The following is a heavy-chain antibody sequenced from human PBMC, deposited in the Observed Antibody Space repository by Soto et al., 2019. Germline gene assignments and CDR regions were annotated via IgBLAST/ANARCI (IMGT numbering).Heavy chain of an antibody. CDR3: ARVDCSSTSCYRAGDY. CDR1: GYTFTSYG. Sequence: ASVKVSCKASGYTFTSYGISWVRQAPGQGLEWMGWISAYNGNANYAQKLQGRVTMTTDTSTSTAYMELRSLRSDDTAVYYCARVDCSSTSCYRAGDYWGQGTLVTVS. V-gene: IGHV1-18*04. CDR2: ISAYNGNA. J-gene: IGHJ4*02. D-gene: IGHD2-2*02.